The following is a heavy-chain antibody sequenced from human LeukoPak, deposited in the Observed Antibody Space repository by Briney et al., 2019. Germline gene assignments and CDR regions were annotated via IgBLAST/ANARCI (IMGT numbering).Heavy chain of an antibody. D-gene: IGHD3-22*01. V-gene: IGHV1-18*01. J-gene: IGHJ4*02. CDR2: ISCYNGDT. CDR1: GYTFTHHG. Sequence: GASVKVSCKASGYTFTHHGISWVRQAPGQGLEWMGWISCYNGDTMYAQNVQGRVTMTTDTSTRTAYIELRSLRSDDTAMYYCERDPSNSSGYHAHFDSWGQGTLVTVSS. CDR3: ERDPSNSSGYHAHFDS.